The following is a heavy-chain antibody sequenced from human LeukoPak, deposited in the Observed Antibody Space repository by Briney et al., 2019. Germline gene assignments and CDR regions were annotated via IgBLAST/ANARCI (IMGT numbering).Heavy chain of an antibody. Sequence: GGSLRLSCAASGFTVSSNYMSWVRQAPGKGLEWVSVIYSGGSTYYADSVKGRFTISRDNSKNTLYLQMNSLRAEDTAVYYCARDRRGYSGYDPGWFDPWGQGTLVTVSS. V-gene: IGHV3-66*02. D-gene: IGHD5-12*01. CDR2: IYSGGST. CDR3: ARDRRGYSGYDPGWFDP. J-gene: IGHJ5*02. CDR1: GFTVSSNY.